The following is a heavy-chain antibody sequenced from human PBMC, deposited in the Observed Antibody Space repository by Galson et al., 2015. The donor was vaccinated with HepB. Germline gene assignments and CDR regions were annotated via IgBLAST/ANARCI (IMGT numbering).Heavy chain of an antibody. CDR1: EFTFSSHA. CDR3: ARGSTTTRDAFDI. Sequence: SLRLSCAASEFTFSSHAMNWVRQAPGKGLEWVPVISGSGITTYYVNSVKGRFTISRDNSKNTLYLQMNSLRADDTAVYYCARGSTTTRDAFDIWGQGTMVTVSS. CDR2: ISGSGITT. V-gene: IGHV3-23*01. J-gene: IGHJ3*02. D-gene: IGHD1-1*01.